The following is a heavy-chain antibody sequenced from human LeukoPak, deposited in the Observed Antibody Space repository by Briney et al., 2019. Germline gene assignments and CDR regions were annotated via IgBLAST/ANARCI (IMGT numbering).Heavy chain of an antibody. CDR2: IYHSGNT. CDR3: AGSNYDNWFDP. V-gene: IGHV4-39*01. D-gene: IGHD3-10*01. J-gene: IGHJ5*02. Sequence: SETLSHTRTVSGGSISSGSYYCGWIRQPPGKGLEWIGSIYHSGNTYYNPSLKSRVTLSVDTSKNQFSLKLSSVTAADTAVYYCAGSNYDNWFDPWGQGTLVSVSS. CDR1: GGSISSGSYY.